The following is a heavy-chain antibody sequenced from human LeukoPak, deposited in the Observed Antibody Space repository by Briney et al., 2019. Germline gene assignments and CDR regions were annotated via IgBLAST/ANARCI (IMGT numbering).Heavy chain of an antibody. Sequence: PGGSLRLSCAASGFTVSSNYMSWVRQAPGKGLEWVSVIYSGGSTYYADSVKGRFTISRDNSKNTLYLQMNSLRAEDTAVYYCARAGTYYYDSSGYSGFWGQGTMVTVSS. D-gene: IGHD3-22*01. J-gene: IGHJ3*01. CDR2: IYSGGST. CDR3: ARAGTYYYDSSGYSGF. CDR1: GFTVSSNY. V-gene: IGHV3-66*01.